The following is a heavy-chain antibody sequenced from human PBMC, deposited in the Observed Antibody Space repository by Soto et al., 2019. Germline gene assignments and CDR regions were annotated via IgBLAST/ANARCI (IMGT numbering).Heavy chain of an antibody. CDR1: GFRFSSYD. CDR2: ISFDGSNK. V-gene: IGHV3-30*18. D-gene: IGHD5-12*01. CDR3: AKDRGDGFKGFFDY. J-gene: IGHJ4*02. Sequence: GGSLRLSCAASGFRFSSYDMQWVRQAPGKGLEWVAVISFDGSNKYYGDSVKGRITVSRDNSENTLYLQINSLRAEDTAVYYCAKDRGDGFKGFFDYWGQGTLVTVSS.